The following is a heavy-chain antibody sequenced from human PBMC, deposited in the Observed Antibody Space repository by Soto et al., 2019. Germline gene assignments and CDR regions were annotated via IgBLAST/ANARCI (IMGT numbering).Heavy chain of an antibody. J-gene: IGHJ4*02. V-gene: IGHV3-48*02. CDR1: GFIFSDFG. CDR2: IGSSSGDV. Sequence: EVQLVESGGGLVQPGGSLRLSCATSGFIFSDFGMNWVRQAPGKGPEWVSYIGSSSGDVYYADPVRGRFTISRDNAKNSLYLQMNSLRDEDTALYYCARAALHGYHYWGQGTLVTLSS. D-gene: IGHD3-16*02. CDR3: ARAALHGYHY.